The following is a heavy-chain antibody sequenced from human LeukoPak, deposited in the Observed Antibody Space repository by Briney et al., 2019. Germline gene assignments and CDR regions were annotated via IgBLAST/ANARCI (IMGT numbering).Heavy chain of an antibody. Sequence: PGGSLRLSCAASGFTFSNHAMNWVRQAPGKGLEWVSGISGSGGSSSYADSVKGRFTISRDNSKNTMHLQMNSLRAGDTAVYYCAKVGLEWQWLTHFDYWGQGTLVTVSS. D-gene: IGHD6-19*01. CDR3: AKVGLEWQWLTHFDY. CDR2: ISGSGGSS. CDR1: GFTFSNHA. V-gene: IGHV3-23*01. J-gene: IGHJ4*02.